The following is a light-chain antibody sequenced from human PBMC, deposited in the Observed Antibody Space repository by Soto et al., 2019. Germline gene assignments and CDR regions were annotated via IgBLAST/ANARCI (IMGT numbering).Light chain of an antibody. J-gene: IGKJ1*01. CDR2: GAS. V-gene: IGKV3-15*01. CDR3: QQYDRWPPWT. CDR1: QSFSSN. Sequence: EIVMTQSPATLSVSPGETATLSCRASQSFSSNLAWYQQRPGQAPRLLIHGASTSATGIPARFSGSGSGTEFTLTISSLQSEDSAVYYCQQYDRWPPWTFGQGTNVEIK.